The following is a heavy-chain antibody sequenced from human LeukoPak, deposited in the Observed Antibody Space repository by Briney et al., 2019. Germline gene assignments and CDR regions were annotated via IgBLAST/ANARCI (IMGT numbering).Heavy chain of an antibody. D-gene: IGHD5-24*01. J-gene: IGHJ6*03. V-gene: IGHV3-23*01. CDR1: GFTFSSYA. Sequence: GGSLRLSCAASGFTFSSYAMSWVRQAPGKGLEWVSAISGSAYSTYYADSVKGRFTISRDNSKNTLYLQMNSLRAEDTAVYYCAKNIWTEMATIYYYMDVWGKGTAVTVSS. CDR2: ISGSAYST. CDR3: AKNIWTEMATIYYYMDV.